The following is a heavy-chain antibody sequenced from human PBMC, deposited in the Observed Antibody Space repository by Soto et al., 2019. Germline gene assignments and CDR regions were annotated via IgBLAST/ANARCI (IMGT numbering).Heavy chain of an antibody. CDR3: ARAAARPHFDY. D-gene: IGHD6-6*01. Sequence: GASVKVSCKASGDTFTSYYMHWVRQAPGQGLEWMGIINPSGGSTSFAQKFQGRVTMTRDTSTSTVYMELRSLRSEDTAVYYCARAAARPHFDYWGQGTLVTVSS. CDR2: INPSGGST. CDR1: GDTFTSYY. J-gene: IGHJ4*02. V-gene: IGHV1-46*01.